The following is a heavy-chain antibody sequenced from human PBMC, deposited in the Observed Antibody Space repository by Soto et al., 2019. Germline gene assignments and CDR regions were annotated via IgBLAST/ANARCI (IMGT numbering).Heavy chain of an antibody. D-gene: IGHD2-2*01. Sequence: QVPLVQSGAEVKKPGASVKVSCKASGYTFTSYDINWVRQATGQGLEWMGWMNPNSGNTGYAQKFQGRVTMTRNTSISTAYMELSSLRSEDTAVYYCALVEVLVPAAIDYWGQGTLVTVSS. J-gene: IGHJ4*02. CDR1: GYTFTSYD. V-gene: IGHV1-8*01. CDR3: ALVEVLVPAAIDY. CDR2: MNPNSGNT.